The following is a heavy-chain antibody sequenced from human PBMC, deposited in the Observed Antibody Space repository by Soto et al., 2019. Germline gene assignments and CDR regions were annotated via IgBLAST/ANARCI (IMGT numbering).Heavy chain of an antibody. CDR2: IYYSGST. D-gene: IGHD2-15*01. V-gene: IGHV4-39*01. CDR1: GCTISTTSSH. CDR3: ARHSRVEAAPHGCFDP. J-gene: IGHJ5*02. Sequence: SETLPLTCTVSGCTISTTSSHRGCFRQPPGKGLEWIGSIYYSGSTYYNPSLKSRVTISVDTSKNPFSLKLSSVTAADTAVYYCARHSRVEAAPHGCFDPWGQGTLVTVSP.